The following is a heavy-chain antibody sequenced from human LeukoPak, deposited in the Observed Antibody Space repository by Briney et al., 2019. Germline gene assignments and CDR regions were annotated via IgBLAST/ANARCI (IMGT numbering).Heavy chain of an antibody. CDR3: ARGGVMPLAPPDS. CDR1: GVTFSNYG. Sequence: GGSLRLSCAVSGVTFSNYGMHWVRQAPGKGLEWVSLISSDGNDKLYGDSVKGRFTISRDNAKNSLYLQMNSLRAEDTAVYYCARGGVMPLAPPDSWGQGTLVTVSS. J-gene: IGHJ4*02. CDR2: ISSDGNDK. D-gene: IGHD3-16*01. V-gene: IGHV3-30*03.